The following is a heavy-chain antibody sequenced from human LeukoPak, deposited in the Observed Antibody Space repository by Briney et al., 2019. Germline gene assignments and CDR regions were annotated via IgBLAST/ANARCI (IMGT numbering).Heavy chain of an antibody. V-gene: IGHV4-39*01. CDR1: GGSISSSSYY. Sequence: TSETLSLTCTVSGGSISSSSYYWGWIRQPPGKGLEWIGSIYYSGSTYYNPSLKSRVTISVDTSKNQFSLKLSSVTAADTAVYYCARHSQEARRITIFGVVTDSVNWFDPWGQGTLVTVSS. CDR2: IYYSGST. J-gene: IGHJ5*02. CDR3: ARHSQEARRITIFGVVTDSVNWFDP. D-gene: IGHD3-3*01.